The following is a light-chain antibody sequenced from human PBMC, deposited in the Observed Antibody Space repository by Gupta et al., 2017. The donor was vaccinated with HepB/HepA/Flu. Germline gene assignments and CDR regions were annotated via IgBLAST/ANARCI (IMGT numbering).Light chain of an antibody. V-gene: IGKV3-20*01. CDR2: GAS. CDR1: QRVSSSY. J-gene: IGKJ2*01. CDR3: QQYGSPYT. Sequence: EIVLTQSPGTLSLSPGERATLSCRASQRVSSSYLAWYQQKPGQAPRLLIYGASSRATGIPDRFSGSGSGTDFTLTISRLEPEDFAVYYCQQYGSPYTFGQGTKLEIK.